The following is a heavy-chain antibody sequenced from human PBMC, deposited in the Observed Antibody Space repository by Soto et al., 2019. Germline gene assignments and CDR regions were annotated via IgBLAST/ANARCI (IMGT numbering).Heavy chain of an antibody. D-gene: IGHD6-19*01. CDR2: ISGSGGST. Sequence: EVQLLESGGGLVQPGGSLRLSCAAYGFTFSSYAMSWVRQAPGKGLEWVSAISGSGGSTYYADSVKGRFTISRDNSKNTLYLQMNSLRAEDTAVYYCAKLLAVAVESPHWGQGTLVTVSS. J-gene: IGHJ4*02. CDR3: AKLLAVAVESPH. CDR1: GFTFSSYA. V-gene: IGHV3-23*01.